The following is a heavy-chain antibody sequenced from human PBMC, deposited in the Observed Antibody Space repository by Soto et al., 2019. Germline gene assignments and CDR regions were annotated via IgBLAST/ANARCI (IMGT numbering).Heavy chain of an antibody. CDR2: IIPIFGTA. D-gene: IGHD3-3*01. Sequence: SVKVSCKASGGTFSSYAISWVRQAPGQGLEWMGGIIPIFGTANYAQKFQGRVTITADASTSTAYMELSSLRSDDTAVYYCARDLPAIFGVVIIPYGMDVWGQGTTVTVSS. V-gene: IGHV1-69*13. CDR3: ARDLPAIFGVVIIPYGMDV. CDR1: GGTFSSYA. J-gene: IGHJ6*02.